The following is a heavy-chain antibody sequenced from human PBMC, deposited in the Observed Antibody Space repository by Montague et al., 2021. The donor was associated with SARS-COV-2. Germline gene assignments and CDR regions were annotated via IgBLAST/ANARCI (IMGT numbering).Heavy chain of an antibody. CDR1: GGSISSSSYY. CDR2: IYYSGST. J-gene: IGHJ6*02. V-gene: IGHV4-39*01. CDR3: AGLSNYYGSGSYYPHNYYYYGMDV. Sequence: SETLSLTCTVSGGSISSSSYYWGWIRQPPGKGLEWIGSIYYSGSTYYNESLKSRVTISVDTSKNQFSLKLSSVTAADTAVYYCAGLSNYYGSGSYYPHNYYYYGMDVWGQGTTVTVSS. D-gene: IGHD3-10*01.